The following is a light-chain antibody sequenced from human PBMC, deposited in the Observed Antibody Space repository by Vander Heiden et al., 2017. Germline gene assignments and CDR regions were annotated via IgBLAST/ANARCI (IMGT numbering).Light chain of an antibody. CDR1: SSNIGAGYD. V-gene: IGLV1-40*01. CDR3: QSYDSSLSGLWV. CDR2: GNS. J-gene: IGLJ3*02. Sequence: QSVLTQPPSVSGAPGPRVTISGTGSSSNIGAGYDVHWYQQLPGTAPKLLIYGNSNRPSGVPDRFSGSKSGTSASLAITGLQAEDEADYYCQSYDSSLSGLWVFGGGTKLTVL.